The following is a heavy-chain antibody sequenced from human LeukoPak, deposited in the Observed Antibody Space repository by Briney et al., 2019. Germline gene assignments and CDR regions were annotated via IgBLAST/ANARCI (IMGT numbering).Heavy chain of an antibody. CDR3: ERGTVGGPLGFFDN. J-gene: IGHJ4*02. D-gene: IGHD3-10*01. Sequence: PSETLSLTCSVSGDALSRYYWNWIRQPPGKGLEWIGYIYYSGSTNYNPSLNSRVTISVDTSKNQFSLKVSSLTAADTAVYFFERGTVGGPLGFFDNWGQGNLVTVSS. CDR1: GDALSRYY. V-gene: IGHV4-59*01. CDR2: IYYSGST.